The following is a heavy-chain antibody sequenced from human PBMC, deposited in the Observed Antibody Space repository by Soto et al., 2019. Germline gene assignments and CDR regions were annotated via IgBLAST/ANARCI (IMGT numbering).Heavy chain of an antibody. Sequence: GAPVKGSCKASGYTFTSYGISWVRQAPGQGLEWMGWISAYNGKTNYAQKLQGRVTMTTDTSTSTAYMELRSLRSDDTAVYYCARSRGFLEWFPDAFDIWGQGTMVTVSS. V-gene: IGHV1-18*01. CDR1: GYTFTSYG. CDR2: ISAYNGKT. D-gene: IGHD3-3*01. J-gene: IGHJ3*02. CDR3: ARSRGFLEWFPDAFDI.